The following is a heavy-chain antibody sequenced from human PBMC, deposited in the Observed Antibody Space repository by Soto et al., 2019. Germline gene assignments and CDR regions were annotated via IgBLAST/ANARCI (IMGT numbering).Heavy chain of an antibody. Sequence: SETLSLTCAVYGGSFSCYYWNWIRQPPGKGLEWIGEINPSGSTNDNPSLNSRVTISVDTSKNQFSLKLSSVTAADTAVYYCARGPAPPFYGMDVWGQGTTVTVSS. J-gene: IGHJ6*02. D-gene: IGHD2-2*01. V-gene: IGHV4-34*01. CDR1: GGSFSCYY. CDR2: INPSGST. CDR3: ARGPAPPFYGMDV.